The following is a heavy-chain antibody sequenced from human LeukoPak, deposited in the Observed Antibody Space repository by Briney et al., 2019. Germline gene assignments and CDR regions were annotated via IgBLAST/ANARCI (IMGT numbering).Heavy chain of an antibody. J-gene: IGHJ5*02. D-gene: IGHD3-10*01. V-gene: IGHV4-59*01. Sequence: SETLSLTCTVSGGSISSYYWSWIRQPPGKGLEWIGYIYYSGSTNYNPSLKSRVTISVGTSKNQFSLKLSSVTAADTAVYYCAREGRGFDPWGQGTLVTVSS. CDR3: AREGRGFDP. CDR1: GGSISSYY. CDR2: IYYSGST.